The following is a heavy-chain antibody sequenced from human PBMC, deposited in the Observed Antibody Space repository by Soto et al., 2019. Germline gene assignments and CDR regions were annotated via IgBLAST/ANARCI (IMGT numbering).Heavy chain of an antibody. V-gene: IGHV4-59*01. D-gene: IGHD3-3*01. CDR3: ARADTLFGVVTEFDY. CDR1: GGSISSYY. J-gene: IGHJ4*02. Sequence: PSETLSLTCTVSGGSISSYYWSWIRQPPGKGLEWIGYISYSGSTNYNPSLKSRVTISVDTSKNQFSLKLSSVTAADTAVYYFARADTLFGVVTEFDYWGQGTLVTVSS. CDR2: ISYSGST.